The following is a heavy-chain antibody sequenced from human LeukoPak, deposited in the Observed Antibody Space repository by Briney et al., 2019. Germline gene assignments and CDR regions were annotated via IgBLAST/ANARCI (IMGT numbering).Heavy chain of an antibody. CDR2: ISYDGSNK. D-gene: IGHD3-10*01. CDR1: GLIFSNAW. V-gene: IGHV3-30-3*01. CDR3: ARARGSGEIDY. J-gene: IGHJ4*02. Sequence: GGSLRLSCAVSGLIFSNAWMSWVRPAPGKGLEWVAVISYDGSNKYYADSVKGRFTISRDNSKNTLYLQMNSLRAEDTAVYYCARARGSGEIDYWGQGTLVTVSS.